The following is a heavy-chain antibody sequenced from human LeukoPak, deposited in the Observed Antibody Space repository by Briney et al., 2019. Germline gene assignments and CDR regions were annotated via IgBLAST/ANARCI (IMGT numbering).Heavy chain of an antibody. J-gene: IGHJ3*01. CDR3: ARAVPAPGTPENAFDV. CDR2: ISRDGTQQ. CDR1: GFTFNNYA. Sequence: GGSLRLSCAASGFTFNNYAMHWVRQAPGEGLEWVAVISRDGTQQYYADSVKGRLTISRDNSQSTLYLHMNSLSTEDTALYYCARAVPAPGTPENAFDVWGQGTLVTVSS. D-gene: IGHD6-13*01. V-gene: IGHV3-30*04.